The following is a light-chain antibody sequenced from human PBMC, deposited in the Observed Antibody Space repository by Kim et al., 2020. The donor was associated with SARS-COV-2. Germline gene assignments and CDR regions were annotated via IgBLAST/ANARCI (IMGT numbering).Light chain of an antibody. CDR3: CSYAGATTYV. Sequence: QSALTQPASVSGSPGQSITISCTGSSSDVGRYSLVSWYQHHSGKAPKLIIYEGNKRPSGVSNRFSGSKSGNTASLTISRLQTEDEADYYCCSYAGATTYVFGPGTKVTVL. V-gene: IGLV2-23*01. J-gene: IGLJ1*01. CDR2: EGN. CDR1: SSDVGRYSL.